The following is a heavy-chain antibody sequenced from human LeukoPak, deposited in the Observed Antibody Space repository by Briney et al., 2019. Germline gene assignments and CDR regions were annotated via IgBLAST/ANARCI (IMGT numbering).Heavy chain of an antibody. D-gene: IGHD3-22*01. V-gene: IGHV3-53*01. J-gene: IGHJ3*02. CDR2: IYSGGST. CDR3: AKDPVEGYDSSGYYPDAFDI. CDR1: GFTVSSNY. Sequence: GGSLRLSCAASGFTVSSNYMSWVRQAPGKGLEWVSVIYSGGSTYYADSVKGRFTISRDNSKNTLYLQMNSLRAEDTAVYYCAKDPVEGYDSSGYYPDAFDIWGQGTMVTVSS.